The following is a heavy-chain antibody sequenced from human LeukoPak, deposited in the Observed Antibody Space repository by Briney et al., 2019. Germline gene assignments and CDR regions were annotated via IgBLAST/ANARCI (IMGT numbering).Heavy chain of an antibody. D-gene: IGHD3-10*01. J-gene: IGHJ6*03. CDR3: AKAMATHWYYYYYMDV. V-gene: IGHV3-7*03. Sequence: GGSLRLSCAASGFTFSSYWMSWVRQAPGKGLEWVANIKQDGSEKYYVDSVKGRFTISRDNAKNSLYLQMNSLRAEDTALYYCAKAMATHWYYYYYMDVWGKGTTVTVSS. CDR1: GFTFSSYW. CDR2: IKQDGSEK.